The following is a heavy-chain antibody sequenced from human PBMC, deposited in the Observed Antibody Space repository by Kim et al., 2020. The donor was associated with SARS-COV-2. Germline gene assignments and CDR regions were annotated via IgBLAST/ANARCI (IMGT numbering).Heavy chain of an antibody. CDR2: IYSGGST. CDR1: GFTVSSNY. CDR3: SRDHRSGVQPGYLDY. Sequence: GGSLRLSCAASGFTVSSNYMSWVRQAPGKGLEWVSVIYSGGSTYYEDYVKGRFTTSRDNYKNTLYLQMNSLRAEDTAVYYCSRDHRSGVQPGYLDYWGQGTLVTVSS. V-gene: IGHV3-66*01. J-gene: IGHJ4*02. D-gene: IGHD2-8*01.